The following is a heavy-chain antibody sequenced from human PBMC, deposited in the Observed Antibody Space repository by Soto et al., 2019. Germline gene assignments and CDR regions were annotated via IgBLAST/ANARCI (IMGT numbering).Heavy chain of an antibody. Sequence: QVQLVESGGGVVQPGRSLRLSCAASGFTFSSYGMHWVRQAPGKGLEWVAVISYDGSNKYYADSVKGRFTISRDNSKNTLYMQMNSLRAEDTAVYYCATDAWEQRYWGQGTLVTVSS. CDR2: ISYDGSNK. V-gene: IGHV3-30*03. D-gene: IGHD1-26*01. CDR1: GFTFSSYG. CDR3: ATDAWEQRY. J-gene: IGHJ4*02.